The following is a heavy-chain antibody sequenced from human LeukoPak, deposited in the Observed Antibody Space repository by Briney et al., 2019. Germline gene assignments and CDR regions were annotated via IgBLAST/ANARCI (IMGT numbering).Heavy chain of an antibody. CDR1: GYTLTELS. CDR3: ATSVGATPIYYYYGMDV. V-gene: IGHV1-24*01. J-gene: IGHJ6*02. D-gene: IGHD1-26*01. Sequence: ASVKVSCKVSGYTLTELSMHWVRQAPGKGLEWMGGFDPEDGETIYAQKFQGRVTMTEDTSTDTAYMELSSLRSEDTAVYYCATSVGATPIYYYYGMDVWGQGTTVTVSS. CDR2: FDPEDGET.